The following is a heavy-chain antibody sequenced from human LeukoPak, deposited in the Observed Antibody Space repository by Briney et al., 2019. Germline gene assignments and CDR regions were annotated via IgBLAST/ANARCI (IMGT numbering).Heavy chain of an antibody. D-gene: IGHD1-26*01. CDR2: IHHSGSA. CDR1: GASISSNW. J-gene: IGHJ4*02. Sequence: SGTLSLTCAVSGASISSNWWNWVRQPPGKGLEWIGEIHHSGSANYNPSLKSRVTISLDTSENHFSLRLSSVTAADTAVYYCERDRGEFSYSHDYWGQGTLVTVSS. V-gene: IGHV4-4*02. CDR3: ERDRGEFSYSHDY.